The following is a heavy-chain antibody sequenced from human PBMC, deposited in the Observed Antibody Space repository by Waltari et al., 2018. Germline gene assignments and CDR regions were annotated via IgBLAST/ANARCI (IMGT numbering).Heavy chain of an antibody. J-gene: IGHJ5*02. V-gene: IGHV4-34*01. Sequence: QVQLQQWGAGLLKPSATLSLTCAVYGGSFSGYYWSWIRQPPGKGLEWIGEINHSGSTNYNPSLKSRVTISVDTSKNQFSLKLSSVTAADTAVYYCARGASIAARLGWFDPWGQGTLVTVSS. CDR1: GGSFSGYY. CDR3: ARGASIAARLGWFDP. CDR2: INHSGST. D-gene: IGHD6-6*01.